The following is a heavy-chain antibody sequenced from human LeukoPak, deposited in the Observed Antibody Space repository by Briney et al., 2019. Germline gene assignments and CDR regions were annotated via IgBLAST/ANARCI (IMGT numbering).Heavy chain of an antibody. Sequence: GGSLRLSCAASGFTFSSYAMHWVRQAPGKGLEWVAVISYDGSNKYYADSVKGRFTISRDNSKNTLYLQMNSLRAEDTAVYYCASLSTVGKSDYWGQGTLVTVSS. D-gene: IGHD4-23*01. J-gene: IGHJ4*02. V-gene: IGHV3-30*04. CDR1: GFTFSSYA. CDR2: ISYDGSNK. CDR3: ASLSTVGKSDY.